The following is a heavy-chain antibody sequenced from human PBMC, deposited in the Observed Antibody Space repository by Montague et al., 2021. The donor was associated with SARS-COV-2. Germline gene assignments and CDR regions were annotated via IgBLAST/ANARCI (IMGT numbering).Heavy chain of an antibody. CDR3: ARGGLGNRGFDY. V-gene: IGHV4-4*02. CDR1: DVSLSTSTW. D-gene: IGHD3/OR15-3a*01. Sequence: SETLSLTCVVSDVSLSTSTWWSWVRQSPGEGLEWVGEIYLSGFTQCNPSVKSRVSISLDDSRSQFSLRLTSVTAADTAVYFCARGGLGNRGFDYWGQGTLVTVSS. J-gene: IGHJ4*02. CDR2: IYLSGFT.